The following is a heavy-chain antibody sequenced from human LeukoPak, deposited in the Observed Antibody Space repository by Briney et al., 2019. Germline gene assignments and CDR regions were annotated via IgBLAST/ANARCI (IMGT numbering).Heavy chain of an antibody. D-gene: IGHD2-15*01. CDR1: GGSISSGDYY. J-gene: IGHJ3*02. V-gene: IGHV4-30-4*08. CDR3: ARSLMNCSGGSCYPIDAFDI. CDR2: IYYSGST. Sequence: SETLSLTCTVSGGSISSGDYYWSWIRQPPGKGLEWIGYIYYSGSTYYNPSLKSRVTISVGTSKNQFSLKLSSVTAADTAVYYCARSLMNCSGGSCYPIDAFDIWGQGTMVTVSS.